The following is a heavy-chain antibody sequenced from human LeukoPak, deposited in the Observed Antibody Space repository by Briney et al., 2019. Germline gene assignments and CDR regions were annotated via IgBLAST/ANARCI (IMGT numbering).Heavy chain of an antibody. CDR1: GGSISSYY. J-gene: IGHJ4*02. V-gene: IGHV4-59*01. CDR3: ARLGENSSGYIIDY. Sequence: SETLSLTCTVSGGSISSYYWSWIRQPPGKGLEWIGYIYYSGSTNYNPSLKSRVTISVDTSKNQFSLKLSSVTAADTAVYYCARLGENSSGYIIDYWGQGTLVTVSS. CDR2: IYYSGST. D-gene: IGHD3-22*01.